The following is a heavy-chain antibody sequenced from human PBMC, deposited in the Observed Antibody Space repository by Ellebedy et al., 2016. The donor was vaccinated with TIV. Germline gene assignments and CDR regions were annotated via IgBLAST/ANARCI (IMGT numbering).Heavy chain of an antibody. Sequence: GESLKISCKGFGYSFASYWVGWVRQTPGKGLEWMGIIYPGDSETRYSPSFQGQVIITADKSISTAYLRWRNLKASDTAMYFCARAHDVFTGPGKYYFYMDVWGEGTPVTVSS. CDR1: GYSFASYW. V-gene: IGHV5-51*01. CDR2: IYPGDSET. CDR3: ARAHDVFTGPGKYYFYMDV. J-gene: IGHJ6*03. D-gene: IGHD3-9*01.